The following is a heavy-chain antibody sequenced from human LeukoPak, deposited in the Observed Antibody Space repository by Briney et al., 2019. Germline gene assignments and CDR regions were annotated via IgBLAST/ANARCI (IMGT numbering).Heavy chain of an antibody. D-gene: IGHD3-22*01. J-gene: IGHJ3*02. Sequence: HAGRSLTLSCAASGFTVSSNYMNSVRQAPGKGREWVSDIYSGGSTFYAASVEGRFTISRDNYNNTLYLQMNSLRAEDTAMYYCAREYYDNSGGEDAFDIWGPGKMVTVSS. CDR3: AREYYDNSGGEDAFDI. CDR1: GFTVSSNY. V-gene: IGHV3-53*01. CDR2: IYSGGST.